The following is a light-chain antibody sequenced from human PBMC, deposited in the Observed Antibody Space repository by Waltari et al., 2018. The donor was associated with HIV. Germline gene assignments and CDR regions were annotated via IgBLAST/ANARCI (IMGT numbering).Light chain of an antibody. CDR2: RDN. J-gene: IGLJ2*01. V-gene: IGLV10-54*04. CDR3: ATWDISLSAVV. Sequence: QAWLTQPPTVSTGMRQTATLTCTGNSNTVGNQLSPWLQQHQGHPPKLLSYRDNKRPSGISERFSASRSGNTASLTITGVQPEDEADYFCATWDISLSAVVFGGGTTLTVL. CDR1: SNTVGNQL.